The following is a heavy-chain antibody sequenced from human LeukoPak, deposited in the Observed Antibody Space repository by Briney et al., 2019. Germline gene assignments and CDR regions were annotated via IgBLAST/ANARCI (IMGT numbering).Heavy chain of an antibody. D-gene: IGHD6-13*01. J-gene: IGHJ5*02. CDR1: GGSFSGYY. CDR3: AGSWTSRVYSSSWYWWFDP. CDR2: IYYSGST. Sequence: PSETLSLTCAVYGGSFSGYYWSWIRQPPGKGLEWIGSIYYSGSTYYNPSLKSRVTISVDTSKNQFSLKLSSVTAADTAVYYCAGSWTSRVYSSSWYWWFDPWGQGTLVTVSS. V-gene: IGHV4-34*01.